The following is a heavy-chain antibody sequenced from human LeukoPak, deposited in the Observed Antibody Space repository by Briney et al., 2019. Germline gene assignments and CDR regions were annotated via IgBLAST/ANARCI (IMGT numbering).Heavy chain of an antibody. J-gene: IGHJ5*02. D-gene: IGHD6-13*01. CDR1: GGSISSSSYY. V-gene: IGHV4-39*01. CDR3: ARLRTVAAAGIIWFDP. CDR2: IYYSGST. Sequence: SETLSLTCTVSGGSISSSSYYWGWIRQPPGKGLEWIGSIYYSGSTYYNPSLKSRVTISVDTSKNQFSLKLGSVTAAGTAVYYCARLRTVAAAGIIWFDPWGQGTLVTVSS.